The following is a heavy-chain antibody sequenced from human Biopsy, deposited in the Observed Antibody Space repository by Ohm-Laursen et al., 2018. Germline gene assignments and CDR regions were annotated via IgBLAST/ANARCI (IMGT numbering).Heavy chain of an antibody. J-gene: IGHJ5*01. D-gene: IGHD2/OR15-2a*01. CDR3: ARTFGESFYGLSCDP. CDR2: ISPISDTA. CDR1: GATFSSIG. V-gene: IGHV1-69*04. Sequence: ASVKVSCKASGATFSSIGITWVRQVPGQGLEWMGRISPISDTAHYAQKFQGRVTISADKSTGTAFMGLSSLRSEDTAVYYCARTFGESFYGLSCDPWGQGSLVTVSS.